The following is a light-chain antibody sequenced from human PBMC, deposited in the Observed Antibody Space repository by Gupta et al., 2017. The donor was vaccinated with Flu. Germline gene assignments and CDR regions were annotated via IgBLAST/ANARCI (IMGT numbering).Light chain of an antibody. CDR3: QQRYSATWAFT. V-gene: IGKV1-39*01. J-gene: IGKJ3*01. CDR1: KNSVNY. Sequence: APSASVGDKVTIPCRASKNSVNYLKWYRQKPGKAPKLLIHGACSLKSGVPSRVRCSGSGTDFTLTISSLQPEDVATDDCQQRYSATWAFTFGPGTKVDVK. CDR2: GAC.